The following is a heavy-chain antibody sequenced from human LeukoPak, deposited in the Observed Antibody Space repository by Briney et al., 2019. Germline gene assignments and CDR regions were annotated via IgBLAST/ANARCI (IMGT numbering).Heavy chain of an antibody. V-gene: IGHV3-7*01. CDR3: AGEGLRFLEWSSYYFDY. CDR2: IKQDGSEK. CDR1: GFTFSNYW. D-gene: IGHD3-3*01. J-gene: IGHJ4*02. Sequence: PGGSLRLSCAASGFTFSNYWMSWVRQGPGKGLEWVANIKQDGSEKYYVDSVKGRFSISRDDTKNSLYLQLNSLRAEDTAVYYCAGEGLRFLEWSSYYFDYWGLGTLVTVSS.